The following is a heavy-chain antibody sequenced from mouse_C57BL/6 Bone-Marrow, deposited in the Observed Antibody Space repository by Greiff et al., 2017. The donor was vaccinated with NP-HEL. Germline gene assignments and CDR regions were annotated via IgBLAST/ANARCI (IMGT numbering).Heavy chain of an antibody. J-gene: IGHJ2*01. V-gene: IGHV1-55*01. CDR3: ESSTMVTKCDY. D-gene: IGHD2-2*01. CDR2: IYPGSGST. CDR1: GYTFTSYW. Sequence: QVQLQQPGAELVKPGASVKMSCKASGYTFTSYWITWVKQWPGQGLEWIGDIYPGSGSTNYTAKFTSKATLTVDTSSSTAYMQLSSLTSEDAVFYYCESSTMVTKCDYWGQGTTLTVSS.